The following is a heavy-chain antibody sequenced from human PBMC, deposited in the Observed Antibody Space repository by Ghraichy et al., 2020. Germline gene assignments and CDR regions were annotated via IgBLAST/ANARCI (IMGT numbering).Heavy chain of an antibody. Sequence: GESLNISCAASGFTFSSYGMHWVRQAPGKGLEWVAVISYDGSNKYYADSVKGRFTISRDNSKNTLYLQMNSLRAEDTAVYYCAKDLYSRMVRGVPDYWGQGTLVTVSS. CDR3: AKDLYSRMVRGVPDY. CDR1: GFTFSSYG. CDR2: ISYDGSNK. V-gene: IGHV3-30*18. J-gene: IGHJ4*02. D-gene: IGHD3-10*01.